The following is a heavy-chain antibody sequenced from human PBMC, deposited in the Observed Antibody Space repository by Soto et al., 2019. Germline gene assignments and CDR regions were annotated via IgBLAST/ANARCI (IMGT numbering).Heavy chain of an antibody. Sequence: ASVKVSCKASGYTFTSYGIHWVRLAPGQRLEWMGWINAANGDTKYSPKFQGRVTITRDTSASTAYMELSSLRSEDTAVYYCVRRHVSATGIDWFDPWGQGTLVTDSS. D-gene: IGHD6-13*01. J-gene: IGHJ5*02. V-gene: IGHV1-3*01. CDR2: INAANGDT. CDR1: GYTFTSYG. CDR3: VRRHVSATGIDWFDP.